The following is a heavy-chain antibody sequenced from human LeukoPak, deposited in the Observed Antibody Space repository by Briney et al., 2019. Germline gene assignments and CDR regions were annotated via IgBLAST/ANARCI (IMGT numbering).Heavy chain of an antibody. Sequence: GEGLQISSPGSACSFTSYWVGWARPMPGKGLEWMGTIYRGDSDTRYSPSFQGKVTISADKYTSTASLQWSSLQASDTTPYYCSRRITMVRGVIRYYHMDVWGKGTTVTISS. J-gene: IGHJ6*03. CDR3: SRRITMVRGVIRYYHMDV. D-gene: IGHD3-10*01. CDR1: ACSFTSYW. V-gene: IGHV5-51*01. CDR2: IYRGDSDT.